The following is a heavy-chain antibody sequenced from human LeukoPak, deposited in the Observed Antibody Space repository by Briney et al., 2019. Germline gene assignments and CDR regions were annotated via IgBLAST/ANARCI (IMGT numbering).Heavy chain of an antibody. J-gene: IGHJ4*02. CDR3: ARSAPPNYGDMFGIDY. CDR1: GYTFTGYY. CDR2: INPNSGGT. V-gene: IGHV1-2*06. D-gene: IGHD4-17*01. Sequence: ASVKVSCKASGYTFTGYYMHWVRQAPGQGLEWMGRINPNSGGTNYAQKSQGRVTMTRDTSISTAYVELSRLRSDDTAVYYCARSAPPNYGDMFGIDYWGQGTLVTVSS.